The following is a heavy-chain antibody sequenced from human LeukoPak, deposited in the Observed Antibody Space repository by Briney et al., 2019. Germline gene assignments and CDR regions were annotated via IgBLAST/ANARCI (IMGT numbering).Heavy chain of an antibody. V-gene: IGHV1-2*02. CDR1: GYTFTGYY. CDR2: INPNSGGT. J-gene: IGHJ4*02. D-gene: IGHD1-1*01. Sequence: ASVKVSCKASGYTFTGYYMHWVRQAPGQGLEWMGWINPNSGGTNYAQKFQGRVTMTRDTSISTAYMELSRLRSDDTAVFYCARYNWNDVVSALDSWGQGTLVTVSS. CDR3: ARYNWNDVVSALDS.